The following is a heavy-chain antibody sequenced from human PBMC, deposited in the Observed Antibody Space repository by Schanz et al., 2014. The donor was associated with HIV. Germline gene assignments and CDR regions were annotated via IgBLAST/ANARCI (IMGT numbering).Heavy chain of an antibody. Sequence: QVQLVESGGGVVQPGRSLRLSCAASGFTFSSYGMHWVRQAPGKGLEWGAVISYDGSNKNYADSVKGRFTISRDNSKNTLYLQMNSLRAEDTAVYYCARGSGPYYYYYGMDVWGQGTTVTVSS. D-gene: IGHD3-10*01. V-gene: IGHV3-30*19. J-gene: IGHJ6*02. CDR3: ARGSGPYYYYYGMDV. CDR2: ISYDGSNK. CDR1: GFTFSSYG.